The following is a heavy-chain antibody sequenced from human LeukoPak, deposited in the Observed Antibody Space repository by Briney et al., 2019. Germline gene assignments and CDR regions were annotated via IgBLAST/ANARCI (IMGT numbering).Heavy chain of an antibody. CDR2: ISAQHGQT. CDR3: ARQHVPSNGWDIDY. D-gene: IGHD6-19*01. J-gene: IGHJ4*02. V-gene: IGHV1-18*01. Sequence: ASVKVSCKTSGYSENFYGITWVQQVAGQGLEWMGWISAQHGQTEYAPNSQDRVTMTTDTSTSTAYMELRSLRSDDTAVYYCARQHVPSNGWDIDYWGQGTLVTVSS. CDR1: GYSENFYG.